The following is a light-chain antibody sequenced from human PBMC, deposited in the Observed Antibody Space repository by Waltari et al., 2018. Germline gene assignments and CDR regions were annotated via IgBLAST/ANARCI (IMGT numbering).Light chain of an antibody. J-gene: IGKJ2*01. CDR3: QRYNSYSNT. CDR1: QNINTY. CDR2: GGS. V-gene: IGKV1-5*01. Sequence: DIQMTQSPSTLSASVGDRVTITCRASQNINTYLAWYQHKPGKAPKLLIYGGSTLESGVPLRFSGSGSGTEFTLTISSLQPDDFATYYCQRYNSYSNTFGQGTTVEIK.